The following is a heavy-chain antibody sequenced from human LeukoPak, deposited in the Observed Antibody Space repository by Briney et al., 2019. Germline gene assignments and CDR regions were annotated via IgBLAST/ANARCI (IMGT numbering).Heavy chain of an antibody. CDR1: GGSISSGDCY. CDR3: ARETTTVVARYFDY. D-gene: IGHD4-23*01. J-gene: IGHJ4*02. Sequence: PSETLCLTCTVSGGSISSGDCYWSWIRQPPGKGLEWIGYIYYSGSTYYNPSLKSRVTISVDTSKNQFSLKLSAVTAADTAVYYCARETTTVVARYFDYWGQGTLVTVSS. V-gene: IGHV4-30-4*08. CDR2: IYYSGST.